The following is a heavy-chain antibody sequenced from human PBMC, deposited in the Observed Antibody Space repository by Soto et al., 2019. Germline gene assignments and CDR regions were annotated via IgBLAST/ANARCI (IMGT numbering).Heavy chain of an antibody. D-gene: IGHD2-21*01. CDR3: AKGVWGGDFYYYYGMDV. CDR1: GFTFSSYG. V-gene: IGHV3-30*18. J-gene: IGHJ6*02. CDR2: ISYDGSNK. Sequence: GGSLRLSCAASGFTFSSYGMHWVRQAPGKGLEWVAVISYDGSNKYYADSVKGRFTISRDNSKNTLYLQMNSLRAEDTAVYYCAKGVWGGDFYYYYGMDVWGQGTTVTVSS.